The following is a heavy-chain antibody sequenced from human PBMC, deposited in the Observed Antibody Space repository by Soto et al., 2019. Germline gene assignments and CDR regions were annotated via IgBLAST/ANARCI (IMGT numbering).Heavy chain of an antibody. J-gene: IGHJ5*02. V-gene: IGHV4-30-4*01. CDR1: GGSISSGDYY. CDR3: ARVVAYGGTRWFDP. Sequence: LSLTCTVSGGSISSGDYYWSWIRQPPGKGLEWIGYIYYSGSTYYNPSLKSRVTISVDTSKNQFSLKLSSVTAADTAVYYCARVVAYGGTRWFDPWGQGTLVTVSS. D-gene: IGHD4-17*01. CDR2: IYYSGST.